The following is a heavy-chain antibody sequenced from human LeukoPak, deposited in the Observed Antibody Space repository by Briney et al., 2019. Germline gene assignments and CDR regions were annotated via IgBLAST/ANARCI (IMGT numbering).Heavy chain of an antibody. Sequence: SGPTLVKPTQTLTLTCTFSGFSLSTSGVGVGWIRQPPGKALEWLALIYWNDDKRYSPSLKSRLTITKDTSKNQVVLTMTNMDPVDTATYYCAHALAHIAARPNFDYWGQGTLVTVSS. CDR2: IYWNDDK. CDR3: AHALAHIAARPNFDY. D-gene: IGHD6-6*01. J-gene: IGHJ4*02. V-gene: IGHV2-5*01. CDR1: GFSLSTSGVG.